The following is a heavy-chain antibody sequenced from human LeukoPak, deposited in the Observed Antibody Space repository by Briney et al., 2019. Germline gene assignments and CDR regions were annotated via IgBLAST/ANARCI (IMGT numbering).Heavy chain of an antibody. CDR1: GYTFTVYY. Sequence: ASVKVSCKASGYTFTVYYMHWVRQAPGQGLEWMGWINPNSGGTNYAQKFQGRVTMTRDTSISTAYMELSRLRSDDTAVYYCARGPVRGVIISGYWFDPWGQGTLVTVSS. J-gene: IGHJ5*02. CDR3: ARGPVRGVIISGYWFDP. D-gene: IGHD3-10*01. V-gene: IGHV1-2*02. CDR2: INPNSGGT.